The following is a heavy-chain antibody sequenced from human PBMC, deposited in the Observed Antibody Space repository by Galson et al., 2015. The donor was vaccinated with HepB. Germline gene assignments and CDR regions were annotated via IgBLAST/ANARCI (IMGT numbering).Heavy chain of an antibody. D-gene: IGHD3-22*01. CDR2: INPSGATT. J-gene: IGHJ4*02. V-gene: IGHV1-46*01. CDR3: ARESSSGYYFDY. Sequence: SVKVSCKASGYTFTRSHMHWVRQAPGQGLEWMGIINPSGATTSYAQKFQGRVTRTRDTSTSIVYMELSSLRSEDTAVYYCARESSSGYYFDYWGQGTLVTVSS. CDR1: GYTFTRSH.